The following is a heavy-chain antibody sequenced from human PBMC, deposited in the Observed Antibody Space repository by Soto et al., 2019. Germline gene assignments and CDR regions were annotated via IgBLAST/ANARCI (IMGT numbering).Heavy chain of an antibody. Sequence: PSETLSLTCTVSGASISSYSWTWIRQPPGSGLEWIGYIYYSGRSKYNASLESRVTMSVDTSKNQFSLNLNSVTAADTAVYYCARVSMRDPNSDWRDGCFDPWGQGTLVTVSS. D-gene: IGHD2-21*01. CDR1: GASISSYS. CDR3: ARVSMRDPNSDWRDGCFDP. J-gene: IGHJ5*02. CDR2: IYYSGRS. V-gene: IGHV4-59*01.